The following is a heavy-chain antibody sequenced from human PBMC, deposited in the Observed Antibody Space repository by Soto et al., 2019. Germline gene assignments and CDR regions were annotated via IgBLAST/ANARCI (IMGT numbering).Heavy chain of an antibody. CDR3: ARRVFLGGWYFDL. D-gene: IGHD3-3*01. J-gene: IGHJ2*01. CDR2: IYYSGST. CDR1: GGSISSSSYY. V-gene: IGHV4-39*01. Sequence: QLQLQESGPGLVKPSETLSLTCTVSGGSISSSSYYWGWIRQPPGKGLEWIGSIYYSGSTYYNPSLKSRVTIYVDTSKNQFSLKLSSVTAADTAVYYCARRVFLGGWYFDLWGRGTLVTVSS.